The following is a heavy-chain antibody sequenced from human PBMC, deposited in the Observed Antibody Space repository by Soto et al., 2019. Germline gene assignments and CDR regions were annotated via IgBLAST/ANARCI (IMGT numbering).Heavy chain of an antibody. D-gene: IGHD3-10*01. CDR1: GFTFSSYS. V-gene: IGHV3-21*01. CDR2: ISSSSSYL. Sequence: EVQLVESGGGLVKPGGSLRLSCAASGFTFSSYSMNWVRQAPGKGLEWVSSISSSSSYLYYADSVKGRFTISRDNAKNSLYLQMNSLRAEDTAVYYCARDRGRDYGDYWGQGTLVTVSS. CDR3: ARDRGRDYGDY. J-gene: IGHJ4*02.